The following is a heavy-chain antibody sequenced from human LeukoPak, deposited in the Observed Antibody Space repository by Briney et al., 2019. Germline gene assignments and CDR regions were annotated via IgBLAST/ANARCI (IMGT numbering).Heavy chain of an antibody. CDR2: IYPGDSDT. D-gene: IGHD4-17*01. J-gene: IGHJ4*02. V-gene: IGHV5-51*01. Sequence: GESLKISCKGSGYIFTSYWIGWVRQMPGKGLEWMGIIYPGDSDTRYSPSFQGQVTISADKSISTAYLQWSSLKASDTAMYYCARRGINPYGDKSFDYWGQGTLVTVSS. CDR3: ARRGINPYGDKSFDY. CDR1: GYIFTSYW.